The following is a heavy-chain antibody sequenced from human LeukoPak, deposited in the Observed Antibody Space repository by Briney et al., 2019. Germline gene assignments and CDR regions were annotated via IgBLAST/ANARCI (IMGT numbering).Heavy chain of an antibody. CDR1: GFTFSSYG. J-gene: IGHJ5*02. CDR2: ISYDGSNK. Sequence: GGSLRLSCAASGFTFSSYGMHWVRQAPGKGLEWVAVISYDGSNKYYADSVKGRFTISRDNSKNTLYLQMNSLRAEDTAVYYCAKDPRYCSSTSCHGFDPWGQGTLVTVSS. CDR3: AKDPRYCSSTSCHGFDP. D-gene: IGHD2-2*01. V-gene: IGHV3-30*18.